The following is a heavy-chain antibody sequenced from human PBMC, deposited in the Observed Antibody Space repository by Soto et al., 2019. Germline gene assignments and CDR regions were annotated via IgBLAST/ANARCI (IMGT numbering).Heavy chain of an antibody. CDR2: ISGSGTTT. CDR3: AKQGALSPSDNFYELDV. Sequence: VGSLRLSCAASVFTFESCAMSWVRQAPGKGLEWVSSISGSGTTTYYAESVKGRFSVSRDNSRDTLYLQVNSLGADDTAVYFCAKQGALSPSDNFYELDVWGQGTTVTVSS. J-gene: IGHJ6*01. V-gene: IGHV3-23*01. CDR1: VFTFESCA. D-gene: IGHD1-1*01.